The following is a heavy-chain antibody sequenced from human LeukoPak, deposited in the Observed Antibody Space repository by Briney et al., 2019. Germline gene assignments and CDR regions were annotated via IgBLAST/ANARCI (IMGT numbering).Heavy chain of an antibody. D-gene: IGHD2-15*01. J-gene: IGHJ6*02. Sequence: SETLSLTCTVSGGSISSSSYYWGWIRQPPGKGLEWIGSIYHSGSTYYNPSLKSRVTISVDTSKNQFSLKLSSVTAADTAVYYCARVLWDCSGGSCYLPYYYYGMDVWGQGTTVTVSS. CDR3: ARVLWDCSGGSCYLPYYYYGMDV. V-gene: IGHV4-39*07. CDR1: GGSISSSSYY. CDR2: IYHSGST.